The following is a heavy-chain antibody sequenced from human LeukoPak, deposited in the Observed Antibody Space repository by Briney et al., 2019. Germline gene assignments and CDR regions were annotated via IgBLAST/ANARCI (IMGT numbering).Heavy chain of an antibody. CDR3: ARLLDNDSSGDPHTFDM. CDR1: GGSISSHY. CDR2: LFYSGRT. D-gene: IGHD3-22*01. J-gene: IGHJ3*02. Sequence: PSETLSLTCTVSGGSISSHYWSWIRQPPGKGLEWIGFLFYSGRTKYNPSLQSRGTISVETSEKNFSLKLTSVTAADTAVYYCARLLDNDSSGDPHTFDMWGQGTVVTVSS. V-gene: IGHV4-59*11.